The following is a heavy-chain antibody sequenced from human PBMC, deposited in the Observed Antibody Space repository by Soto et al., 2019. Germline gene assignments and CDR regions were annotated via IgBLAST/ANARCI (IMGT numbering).Heavy chain of an antibody. V-gene: IGHV1-69*13. D-gene: IGHD3-22*01. CDR2: IIPIFGTA. CDR3: ARVGYYDGSGYNAFDI. J-gene: IGHJ3*02. Sequence: SVKLSCKASGGAFSSYAISWVRQAPGQGLEWMGGIIPIFGTANYAQKFQGRVTITADESTSTAYMELSSLRSEDTAVYYCARVGYYDGSGYNAFDIWGQGTRVTVSS. CDR1: GGAFSSYA.